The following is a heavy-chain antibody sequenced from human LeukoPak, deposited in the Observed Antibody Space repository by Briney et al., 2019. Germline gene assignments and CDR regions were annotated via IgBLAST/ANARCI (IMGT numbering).Heavy chain of an antibody. CDR1: GDSVSSNSAA. J-gene: IGHJ4*02. Sequence: SQTLSLTCVISGDSVSSNSAAWNWIRQSPSRGLEWLGRTYYRSKWYYHYAVSMKSRITVNPDTSKNQFSLQLNSVTPEDTAVYYCARTRDLGPDYWGQGTLVTVSS. V-gene: IGHV6-1*01. CDR2: TYYRSKWYY. CDR3: ARTRDLGPDY. D-gene: IGHD7-27*01.